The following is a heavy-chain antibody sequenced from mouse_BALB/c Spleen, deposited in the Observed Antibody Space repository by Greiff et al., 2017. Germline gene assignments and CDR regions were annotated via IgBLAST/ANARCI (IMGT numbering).Heavy chain of an antibody. CDR2: ILPGSGST. V-gene: IGHV1-9*01. CDR3: ARRHYYYGSHYYYAMDY. D-gene: IGHD1-1*01. J-gene: IGHJ4*01. CDR1: GYTFSSYW. Sequence: QVQLQQSGAELMKPGASVKISCKATGYTFSSYWIEWVKQRPGHGLEWIGEILPGSGSTNYNEKFKGKATFTADTSSNTAYMQLSSLTSEDSAVYYCARRHYYYGSHYYYAMDYWGQGTSVTVSS.